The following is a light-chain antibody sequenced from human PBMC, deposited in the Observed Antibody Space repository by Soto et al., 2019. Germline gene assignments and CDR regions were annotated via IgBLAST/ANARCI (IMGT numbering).Light chain of an antibody. Sequence: DIQMTQSPSSLSASVGDRVTITCRASQRISSNLNWYQQKPGKAPNLLIYSASSLQIGDPSRFSGSGSGTDFTLTISSLQPEDFATYYGQQSYSTPRTFGQGTKLEIK. CDR2: SAS. J-gene: IGKJ2*02. CDR1: QRISSN. V-gene: IGKV1-39*01. CDR3: QQSYSTPRT.